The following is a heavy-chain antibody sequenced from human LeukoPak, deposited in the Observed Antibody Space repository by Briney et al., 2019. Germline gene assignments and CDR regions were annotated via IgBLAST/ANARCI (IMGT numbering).Heavy chain of an antibody. CDR1: GFTFSRYS. D-gene: IGHD6-19*01. CDR2: ISSTSSYI. Sequence: GGSLRLSCAASGFTFSRYSMNWVRQAPGKGLEWVSSISSTSSYIYYADSLKGRFTISRDNAKNSLYLQMNSLRAEDTAVYYRARDADLAVAADAFDIWGQGTMVTVSS. J-gene: IGHJ3*02. CDR3: ARDADLAVAADAFDI. V-gene: IGHV3-21*01.